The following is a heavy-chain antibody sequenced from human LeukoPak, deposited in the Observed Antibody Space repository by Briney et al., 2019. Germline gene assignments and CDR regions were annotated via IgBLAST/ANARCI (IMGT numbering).Heavy chain of an antibody. D-gene: IGHD2-2*01. V-gene: IGHV4-39*01. CDR3: ARLACSSTSCWGYDAFDI. Sequence: PSETLSLTCTVSGGSISSSSYYWGWIRQPPGKGLEWIGSIYYSGSTYYNPSLKSRVTISVDTSKNQFSLKLCSVAAADTAVYYCARLACSSTSCWGYDAFDIWGQGTMVTVSS. J-gene: IGHJ3*02. CDR2: IYYSGST. CDR1: GGSISSSSYY.